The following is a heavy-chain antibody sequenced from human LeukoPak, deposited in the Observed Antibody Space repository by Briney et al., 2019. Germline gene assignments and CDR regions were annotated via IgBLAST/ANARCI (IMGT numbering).Heavy chain of an antibody. CDR3: AGRRMATFDY. D-gene: IGHD5-24*01. J-gene: IGHJ4*02. CDR1: GFTVSINY. Sequence: GGPLRLSCAASGFTVSINYMSWVRQAPGKGLEWVSVIYSGGSTYYADSVKGRFTISRDNPKTTLYLQMNSLRAEDTAVYYCAGRRMATFDYWGQGTLVTVSS. V-gene: IGHV3-53*01. CDR2: IYSGGST.